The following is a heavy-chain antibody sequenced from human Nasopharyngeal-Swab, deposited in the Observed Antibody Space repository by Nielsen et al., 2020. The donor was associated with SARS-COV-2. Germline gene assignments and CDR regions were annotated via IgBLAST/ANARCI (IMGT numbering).Heavy chain of an antibody. CDR3: AKDLGVGYYDSSGYYSDAFDI. J-gene: IGHJ3*02. D-gene: IGHD3-22*01. Sequence: GRQAPGKGLEWVAVISYDGSNKYYADSVKGRFTISRDNSKNTLYLQMNSLRAEDTAVYYCAKDLGVGYYDSSGYYSDAFDIWGQGTMVTVSS. CDR2: ISYDGSNK. V-gene: IGHV3-30*18.